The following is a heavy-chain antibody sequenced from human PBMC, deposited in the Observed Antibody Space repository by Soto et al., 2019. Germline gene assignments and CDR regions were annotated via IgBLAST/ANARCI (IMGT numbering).Heavy chain of an antibody. V-gene: IGHV3-23*01. CDR2: ISVSGGST. D-gene: IGHD6-6*01. CDR1: GFTFSSYA. Sequence: GGSLRLSCAASGFTFSSYAMSWVRQAPGKGLEWVSAISVSGGSTYYADSVKGRFTISRDNSKNTLYLQMNSLRAEDTAVYYCAKDLRSIAASLYYYYYGMDVWGQGTTVTVSS. CDR3: AKDLRSIAASLYYYYYGMDV. J-gene: IGHJ6*02.